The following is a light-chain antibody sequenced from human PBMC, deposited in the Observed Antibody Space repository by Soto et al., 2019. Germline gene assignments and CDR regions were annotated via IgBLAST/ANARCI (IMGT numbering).Light chain of an antibody. V-gene: IGKV1-9*01. J-gene: IGKJ5*01. Sequence: DIQLTQSPSFLSASVGDRVTITCRASQDINTYLAGYQQKPGKAPKLLIFAASTLQNGVPSRFSGSGSGTEFTVTITSLQPEDLATYYCQQRKRYPITFGQGTRLEIK. CDR1: QDINTY. CDR3: QQRKRYPIT. CDR2: AAS.